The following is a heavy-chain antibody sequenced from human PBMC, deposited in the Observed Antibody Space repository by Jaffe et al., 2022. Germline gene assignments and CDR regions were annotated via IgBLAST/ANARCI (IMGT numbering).Heavy chain of an antibody. CDR3: ASFPLPPSGSYYNVYFDY. J-gene: IGHJ4*02. V-gene: IGHV1-69*05. CDR1: GGTFSSYA. CDR2: IIPIFGTA. Sequence: QVQLVQSGAEVKKPGSSVKVSCKASGGTFSSYAISWVRQAPGQGLEWMGGIIPIFGTANYAQKFQGRVTITTDESTSTAYMELSSLRSEDTAVYYCASFPLPPSGSYYNVYFDYWGQGTLVTVSS. D-gene: IGHD3-10*01.